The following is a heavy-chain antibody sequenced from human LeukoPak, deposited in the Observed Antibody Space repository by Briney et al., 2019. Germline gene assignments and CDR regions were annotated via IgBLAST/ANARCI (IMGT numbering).Heavy chain of an antibody. CDR2: IYYSGST. J-gene: IGHJ5*02. D-gene: IGHD6-6*01. CDR1: GGSISSYY. V-gene: IGHV4-59*01. CDR3: ARGIAALDWFDP. Sequence: SETLSLTCTVSGGSISSYYWSWLRQPPGKGLEWIGYIYYSGSTNYNPSLKSRVTISVDTSKNQFSLKLSPVTAADTAVYYCARGIAALDWFDPWGQGTLVTVSS.